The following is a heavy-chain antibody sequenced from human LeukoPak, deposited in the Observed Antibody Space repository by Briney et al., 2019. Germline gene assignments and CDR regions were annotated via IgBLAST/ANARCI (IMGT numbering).Heavy chain of an antibody. Sequence: GRSLRLSCAASGFTFSTYAMHWVRQAPGKGLEWVAVISYDGSNKYYADSVKGRFTISRDSSKNTLYLQMNSLRAEDTAVYYCARESNYYDSSGYYPYYFDYWGQGTLFTVSS. CDR1: GFTFSTYA. D-gene: IGHD3-22*01. J-gene: IGHJ4*02. V-gene: IGHV3-30-3*01. CDR3: ARESNYYDSSGYYPYYFDY. CDR2: ISYDGSNK.